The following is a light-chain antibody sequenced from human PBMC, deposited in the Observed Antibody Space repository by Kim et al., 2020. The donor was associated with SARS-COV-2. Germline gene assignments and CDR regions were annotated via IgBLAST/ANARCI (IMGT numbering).Light chain of an antibody. J-gene: IGKJ1*01. V-gene: IGKV2-30*02. CDR2: KVS. Sequence: DAVMTQSPLSLPVTLGQPASISCRSSQSLVHSDGSTYLSWFQQRPGQSPRRLLYKVSNRDSGVPDRFSGSGSGTDFTLKISRVEAEDVAVYYCMQGTHWPWTFGQGTKVDIK. CDR1: QSLVHSDGSTY. CDR3: MQGTHWPWT.